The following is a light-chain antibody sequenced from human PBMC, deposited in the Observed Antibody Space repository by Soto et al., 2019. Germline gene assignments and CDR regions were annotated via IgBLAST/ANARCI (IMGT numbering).Light chain of an antibody. CDR2: GAS. CDR3: QQYGSSPIT. Sequence: EIVLTQSPATLSLSPGERATLSCRASQSVSSYLAWYQQKPGQAPRVLIYGASIRATGIPERFSGGGSGTDFTLTISRLEAEDFAVYYCQQYGSSPITFGQGTRLEIK. J-gene: IGKJ5*01. V-gene: IGKV3-20*01. CDR1: QSVSSY.